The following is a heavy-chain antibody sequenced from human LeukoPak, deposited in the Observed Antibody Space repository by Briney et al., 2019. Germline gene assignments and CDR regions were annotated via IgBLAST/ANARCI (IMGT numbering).Heavy chain of an antibody. Sequence: KPSETLSLTCTVSGGSMSPYHWGWIRQPPGKGLEWTGYIYYSGSTNYNPSLKSRVTISVDTSKNQFSLKLSSVTAAGTAIYYCARAVSGRFDYWGQGTLVTVSS. CDR2: IYYSGST. CDR1: GGSMSPYH. J-gene: IGHJ4*02. D-gene: IGHD6-19*01. V-gene: IGHV4-59*08. CDR3: ARAVSGRFDY.